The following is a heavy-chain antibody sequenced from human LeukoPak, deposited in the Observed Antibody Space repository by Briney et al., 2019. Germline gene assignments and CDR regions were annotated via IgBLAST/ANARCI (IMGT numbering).Heavy chain of an antibody. CDR2: VHLSGAT. V-gene: IGHV4-4*02. D-gene: IGHD1-26*01. J-gene: IGHJ4*02. CDR3: TRESGAFSPFGF. CDR1: GGSIMTTNW. Sequence: SETLSLTCAVSGGSIMTTNWWSWVRQPPGKGLEWIGEVHLSGATNYNPSLESRVSMSIDTSKNQMSLKLTSVTAADTAIYFRTRESGAFSPFGFWGQGTLVTVSS.